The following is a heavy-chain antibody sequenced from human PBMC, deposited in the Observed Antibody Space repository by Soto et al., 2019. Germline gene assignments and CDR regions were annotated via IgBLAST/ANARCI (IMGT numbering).Heavy chain of an antibody. V-gene: IGHV4-34*01. CDR1: GGAFSGYY. CDR2: INHSGST. Sequence: SETLSLTCSVYGGAFSGYYWGGIRQPPGKGLEWIGEINHSGSTNYNPSLKSRVTISVDTSKNQFSLKLSSVTAADTAVYYCARSVVVVVAVLGYYYYYGMDVWGQGTTVTVSS. D-gene: IGHD2-15*01. J-gene: IGHJ6*02. CDR3: ARSVVVVVAVLGYYYYYGMDV.